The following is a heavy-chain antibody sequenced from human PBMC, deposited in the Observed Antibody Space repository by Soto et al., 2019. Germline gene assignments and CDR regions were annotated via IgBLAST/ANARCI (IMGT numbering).Heavy chain of an antibody. CDR2: IKSKFDGETI. Sequence: GGSLRLSCAASGINFSRAWMSWVRQAPGKGLEWVGRIKSKFDGETIDYAAPVKGRFTISRDDSKNLVYLQMNSLNTEDTAVYYCATGLLRYYAYWGHGTLVTVSS. CDR1: GINFSRAW. V-gene: IGHV3-15*01. J-gene: IGHJ4*01. D-gene: IGHD3-9*01. CDR3: ATGLLRYYAY.